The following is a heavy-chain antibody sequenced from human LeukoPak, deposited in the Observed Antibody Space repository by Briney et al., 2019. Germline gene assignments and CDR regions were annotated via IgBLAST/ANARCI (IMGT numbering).Heavy chain of an antibody. CDR2: ISYDGSNK. V-gene: IGHV3-30-3*01. J-gene: IGHJ3*02. CDR1: GFTFSSYA. CDR3: ARDFDIVVVPAAIHGGNDAFDI. D-gene: IGHD2-2*02. Sequence: GRSLRLSCAASGFTFSSYAMHWVRQAPGKGLEWVAVISYDGSNKYYADSVKGRFTISRDNSKNTLYLQMNSLRAEDTAVYYCARDFDIVVVPAAIHGGNDAFDIWGQGTMVTVSS.